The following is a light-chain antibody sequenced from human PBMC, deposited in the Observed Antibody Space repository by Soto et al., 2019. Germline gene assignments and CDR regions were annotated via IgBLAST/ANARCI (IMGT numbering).Light chain of an antibody. Sequence: EIVLTQSPATLSLSPGERATLSCRTSQSISSYLVWYQQKPGQPPRVLIYDSSNRVTGIPVRFSGSGSGTDFTLTISSLEPEAFAVYYCLQRSNWPLTFGPGTKIDI. CDR1: QSISSY. V-gene: IGKV3-11*01. CDR2: DSS. CDR3: LQRSNWPLT. J-gene: IGKJ3*01.